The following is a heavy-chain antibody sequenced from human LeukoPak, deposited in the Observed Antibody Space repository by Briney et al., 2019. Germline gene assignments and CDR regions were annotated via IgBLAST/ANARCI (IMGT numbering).Heavy chain of an antibody. D-gene: IGHD5-12*01. CDR2: IYYSGST. Sequence: SETVSLTCTVSGGSISSYYWSWVRQPPGKGLEWIGYIYYSGSTNYNPSLKSRVTISVDTSKNQFSLKLSSVTAADTAVYYCARVSGYDWESFYDYWAQGTLVTVSS. CDR3: ARVSGYDWESFYDY. CDR1: GGSISSYY. V-gene: IGHV4-59*01. J-gene: IGHJ4*02.